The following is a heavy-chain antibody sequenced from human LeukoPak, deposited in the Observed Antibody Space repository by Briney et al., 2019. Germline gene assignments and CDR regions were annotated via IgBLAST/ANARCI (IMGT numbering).Heavy chain of an antibody. D-gene: IGHD6-13*01. J-gene: IGHJ5*02. V-gene: IGHV3-21*01. CDR1: GITFSSYS. CDR3: ARDGQGYSSSPSNWFDP. Sequence: MPGGSLRLSCAVSGITFSSYSMNWVRQAPGKGLEWVSSISSSSSYIYYADSVKGRFTVSRDNAKNSLYLQMNSLRAEDTAVYYCARDGQGYSSSPSNWFDPWGQGTLVTVSS. CDR2: ISSSSSYI.